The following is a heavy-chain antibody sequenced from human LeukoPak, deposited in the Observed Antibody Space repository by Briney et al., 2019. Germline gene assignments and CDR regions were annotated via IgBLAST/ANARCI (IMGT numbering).Heavy chain of an antibody. CDR1: GFTFSSYA. D-gene: IGHD2-2*01. CDR3: AKDSSTSFNWFDP. Sequence: GGSLRLSCAASGFTFSSYAMSWVRQAPGKGLEWVSGISWNSGSIGYADSVKGRFTISRDNAKNSLYLQMNSLRAEDTALYYCAKDSSTSFNWFDPWGQGTLVTVSS. CDR2: ISWNSGSI. V-gene: IGHV3-9*01. J-gene: IGHJ5*02.